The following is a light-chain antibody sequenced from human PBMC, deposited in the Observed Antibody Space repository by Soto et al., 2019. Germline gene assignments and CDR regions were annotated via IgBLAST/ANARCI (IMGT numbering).Light chain of an antibody. CDR1: SSDVGGYSY. V-gene: IGLV2-11*01. J-gene: IGLJ3*02. Sequence: QSALTQPRSVSGSPGQSVTISCTGTSSDVGGYSYVSWYQQHPGKAPKVMIYDVSERPSGVPDRFSGSKSGNTASLTISGLQAEDEADYFCCSYAGTYTWVFGGGTKVTVL. CDR2: DVS. CDR3: CSYAGTYTWV.